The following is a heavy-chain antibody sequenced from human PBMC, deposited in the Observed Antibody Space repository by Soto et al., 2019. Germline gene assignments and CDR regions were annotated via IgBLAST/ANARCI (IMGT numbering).Heavy chain of an antibody. CDR1: GGSISSYY. D-gene: IGHD5-18*01. CDR3: ARLSWIQLESYFAY. J-gene: IGHJ4*02. CDR2: IYYSGST. Sequence: SETLSLTCTVSGGSISSYYWSWIRQPPGKGLEWIGYIYYSGSTNYNPSLKSRVTISVDTSKNQFSLKLSSVTAADTAVYYCARLSWIQLESYFAYWGQGTLVT. V-gene: IGHV4-59*08.